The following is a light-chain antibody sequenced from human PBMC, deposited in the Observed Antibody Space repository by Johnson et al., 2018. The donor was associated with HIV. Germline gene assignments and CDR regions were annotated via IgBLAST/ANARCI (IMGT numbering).Light chain of an antibody. CDR2: ENN. J-gene: IGLJ1*01. Sequence: QSVLTQPPSVSAAPGQKVTISCSGSSSNIGNNYVSWYQQLPGTAPKLLIYENNKRPSGIPDRFSGSKSGTSATLGITALQTGDEADYCCATWDSSLSTYVFGTGTKVTVL. CDR3: ATWDSSLSTYV. V-gene: IGLV1-51*02. CDR1: SSNIGNNY.